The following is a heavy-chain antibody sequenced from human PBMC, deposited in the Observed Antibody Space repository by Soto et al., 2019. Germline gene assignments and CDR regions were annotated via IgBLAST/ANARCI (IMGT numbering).Heavy chain of an antibody. D-gene: IGHD1-26*01. J-gene: IGHJ4*02. CDR1: GDSVSSNRAA. Sequence: SQTLSLTCAISGDSVSSNRAAWSWIRQSPSRGLEWLGRTYYRSKWYSYYAVSVKSRITINPDTSKNQFSLHLNSVTPEDTAVYYCARGGSYPLDYWGQGTLVTVSS. CDR2: TYYRSKWYS. V-gene: IGHV6-1*01. CDR3: ARGGSYPLDY.